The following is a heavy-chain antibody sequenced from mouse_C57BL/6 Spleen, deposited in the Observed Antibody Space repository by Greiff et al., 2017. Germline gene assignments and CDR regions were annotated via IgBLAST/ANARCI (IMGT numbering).Heavy chain of an antibody. CDR1: GYSITSGYY. CDR2: ISYDGSN. J-gene: IGHJ2*01. V-gene: IGHV3-6*01. Sequence: ESGPGLVKPSPSLSLTCSVTGYSITSGYYWNWIRQFPGNKLEWMGYISYDGSNNYNPSLKNRISITRDTSKNQFFLKLNSVTTEDTATYYCARYYGNLYYFDYWGQGTTLTVSS. D-gene: IGHD2-1*01. CDR3: ARYYGNLYYFDY.